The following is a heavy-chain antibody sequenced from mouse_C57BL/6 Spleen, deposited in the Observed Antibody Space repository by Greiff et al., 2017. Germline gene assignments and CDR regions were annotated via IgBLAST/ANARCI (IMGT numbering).Heavy chain of an antibody. CDR1: GYTFTSYW. CDR3: ARAGYLDY. J-gene: IGHJ2*01. CDR2: ISPGNGST. V-gene: IGHV1-55*01. Sequence: QVQLQQSGAELVKPGASVKLSCTASGYTFTSYWITWVKQRPGQGLEWIGDISPGNGSTNYNEKFKSKATLTVDTSSSTDYMQLSSLTSEDSAVYYCARAGYLDYWGQGTTLTVSS.